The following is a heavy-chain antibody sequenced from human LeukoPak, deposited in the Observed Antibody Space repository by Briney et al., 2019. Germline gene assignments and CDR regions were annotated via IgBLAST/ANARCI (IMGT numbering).Heavy chain of an antibody. Sequence: PGGSLRLSCAASGFTVSSNYMSWVRQAPGKGLEWVSVIYSGGSTYYADSVKGRFTISRDNSKNTLYLQMNSLRAEDTAVYYCAKDWAFGYSYGYDYWGQGTLVTVSS. D-gene: IGHD5-18*01. CDR1: GFTVSSNY. V-gene: IGHV3-66*01. CDR2: IYSGGST. J-gene: IGHJ4*02. CDR3: AKDWAFGYSYGYDY.